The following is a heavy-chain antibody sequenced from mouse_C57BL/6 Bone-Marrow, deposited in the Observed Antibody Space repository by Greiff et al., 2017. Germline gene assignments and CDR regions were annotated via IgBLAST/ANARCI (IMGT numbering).Heavy chain of an antibody. D-gene: IGHD2-4*01. CDR2: ILPGSGST. CDR3: ARAGDDYDKAGFAY. Sequence: QVQLKQSGAELMKPGASVKLSCKATGYTFTGYWIEWVKQRPGHGLEWIGEILPGSGSTNYNEKFKGKATFTADTSSNTAYMQLSSLTTDDSAIYYCARAGDDYDKAGFAYWGQGTLVTVSA. J-gene: IGHJ3*01. CDR1: GYTFTGYW. V-gene: IGHV1-9*01.